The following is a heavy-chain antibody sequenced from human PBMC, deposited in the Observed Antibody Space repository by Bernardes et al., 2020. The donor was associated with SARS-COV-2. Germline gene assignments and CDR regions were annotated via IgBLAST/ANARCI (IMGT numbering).Heavy chain of an antibody. J-gene: IGHJ6*02. Sequence: GGSLRLSCAASGFTFSSYWMHWVRQAPGRGLVWVSRINGDGSSTSYADSVKGRFTISRDNAKNTLYLQLNSLRAEDTAVYYCARDYFGSYSMDVWGQGTTVTVSS. V-gene: IGHV3-74*01. CDR1: GFTFSSYW. D-gene: IGHD3-10*01. CDR3: ARDYFGSYSMDV. CDR2: INGDGSST.